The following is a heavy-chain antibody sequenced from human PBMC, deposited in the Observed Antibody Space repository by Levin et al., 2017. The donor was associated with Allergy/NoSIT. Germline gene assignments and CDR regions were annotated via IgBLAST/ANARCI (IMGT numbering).Heavy chain of an antibody. CDR2: IWHDGSNK. CDR3: VRDLYNTGALDY. Sequence: GGSLRLSCAASGFTFTAYAMHWVRQAPGKGLGWVAVIWHDGSNKYYVDFVKGRFTISRDNSKNTLFLQMNSRRVEDTAVYYCVRDLYNTGALDYWGQGTLVTVSS. V-gene: IGHV3-33*01. CDR1: GFTFTAYA. J-gene: IGHJ4*02. D-gene: IGHD1-1*01.